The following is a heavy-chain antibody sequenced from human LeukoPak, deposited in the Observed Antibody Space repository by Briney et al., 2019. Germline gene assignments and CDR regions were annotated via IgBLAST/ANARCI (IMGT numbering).Heavy chain of an antibody. J-gene: IGHJ4*02. D-gene: IGHD2-2*01. Sequence: SVNVSCKASGYPFTGYYLHWVRPAPGQGLEWMGWINPNSGFTNYAQKFQGRATMTRDTSISTAYMELSRLRSDDTAAYYCARLADCSSSSCRSFDYWGQGTLVTVSS. V-gene: IGHV1-2*02. CDR3: ARLADCSSSSCRSFDY. CDR1: GYPFTGYY. CDR2: INPNSGFT.